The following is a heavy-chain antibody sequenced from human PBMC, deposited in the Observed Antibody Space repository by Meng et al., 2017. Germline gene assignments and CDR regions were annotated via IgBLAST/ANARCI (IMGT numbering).Heavy chain of an antibody. CDR1: GDSVSSTSAA. J-gene: IGHJ4*02. CDR2: TYYRSKWYN. Sequence: VQLQQSGPGLVNTPQTLAPACAISGDSVSSTSAAWNWIRQSPSRGLEWLGRTYYRSKWYNDYAVSVKSRITINPDTSKNQFSLQLNSVTPEDTAVYYCARGVVYAISYFDYWGQGTLVTVPS. V-gene: IGHV6-1*01. D-gene: IGHD2-8*02. CDR3: ARGVVYAISYFDY.